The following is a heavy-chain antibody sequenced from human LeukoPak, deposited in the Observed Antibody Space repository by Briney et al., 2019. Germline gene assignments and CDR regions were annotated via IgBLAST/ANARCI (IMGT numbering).Heavy chain of an antibody. J-gene: IGHJ4*02. CDR2: ISAYNGNT. CDR1: GYIFTSYG. Sequence: GASVKVSCKASGYIFTSYGISWVRQAPGQGLEWVGWISAYNGNTNYAQNVQDRVTLTTDTSTTTAYMELRSLRSDDTAVYYCARSVVAGSGNFDYWGQGTLVTVSS. CDR3: ARSVVAGSGNFDY. D-gene: IGHD6-19*01. V-gene: IGHV1-18*01.